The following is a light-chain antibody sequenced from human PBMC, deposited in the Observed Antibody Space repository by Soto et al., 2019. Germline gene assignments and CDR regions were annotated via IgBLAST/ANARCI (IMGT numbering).Light chain of an antibody. CDR2: DAS. J-gene: IGKJ1*01. CDR3: QQYNSYSPT. Sequence: DIQMTQSPSTLSASVGDRVTITCRASQSISTWLAWYQHKPGKAPRLLIYDASSLESGVPSRFRGYGSGTELTLTISSLQPEDSATYYCQQYNSYSPTFGQGTKV. V-gene: IGKV1-5*01. CDR1: QSISTW.